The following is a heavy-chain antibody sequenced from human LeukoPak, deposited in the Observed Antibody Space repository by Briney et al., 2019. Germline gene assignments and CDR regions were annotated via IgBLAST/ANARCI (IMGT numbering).Heavy chain of an antibody. CDR1: GFTFSSYW. D-gene: IGHD3-22*01. CDR3: ARDFYDTSGYYYDY. J-gene: IGHJ4*02. CDR2: ISGSSSYK. Sequence: PGGSLRLSCAASGFTFSSYWMSWVRQAPGKGLEWVSSISGSSSYKYYADSVKGRFTISRDNAKNSLYLQMNSLRAEDTAVYYCARDFYDTSGYYYDYWGQGTLVTVSS. V-gene: IGHV3-21*01.